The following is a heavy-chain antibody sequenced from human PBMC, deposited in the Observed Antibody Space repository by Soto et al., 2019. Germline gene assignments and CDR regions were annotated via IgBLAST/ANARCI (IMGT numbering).Heavy chain of an antibody. CDR3: ARDWGSSGWPN. V-gene: IGHV4-31*03. CDR1: GHSLSSGGYY. CDR2: IYFTGST. Sequence: SETLSLTCTVSGHSLSSGGYYWSWIRQHPGKGLEWVGYIYFTGSTLYNPSLKSRLAMSLDTSKNQFSLRLTSVTAADTAVYFCARDWGSSGWPNWGQGTLVTVSS. D-gene: IGHD6-19*01. J-gene: IGHJ4*02.